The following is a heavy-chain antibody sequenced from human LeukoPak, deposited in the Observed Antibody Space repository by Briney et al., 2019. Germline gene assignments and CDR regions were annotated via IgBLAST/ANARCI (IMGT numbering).Heavy chain of an antibody. CDR1: GGSINSYY. D-gene: IGHD1-26*01. Sequence: SETLSLTCTVSGGSINSYYWSWIRQPAGKGLEWIGRVYANGTTNYNPSLKSRVTMSVDTSKNQFSLKLRSVTAADTAVYYCARDTDGGGYTYYFDYWGQGTLVTVSS. V-gene: IGHV4-4*07. J-gene: IGHJ4*02. CDR3: ARDTDGGGYTYYFDY. CDR2: VYANGTT.